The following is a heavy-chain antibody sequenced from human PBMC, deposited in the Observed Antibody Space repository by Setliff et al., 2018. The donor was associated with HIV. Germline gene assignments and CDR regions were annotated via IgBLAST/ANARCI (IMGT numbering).Heavy chain of an antibody. Sequence: PSETLSLTCTVSGGIISSDSFFWSWIRQPAGKGLEWIGHISATGSTNYNPSLKSRVTMSLDTSKNQFSLNLNSVTAADAAVYFCARAREGWKPFAFDCWGQGTQVTVSP. CDR1: GGIISSDSFF. J-gene: IGHJ4*02. CDR3: ARAREGWKPFAFDC. D-gene: IGHD1-1*01. V-gene: IGHV4-61*09. CDR2: ISATGST.